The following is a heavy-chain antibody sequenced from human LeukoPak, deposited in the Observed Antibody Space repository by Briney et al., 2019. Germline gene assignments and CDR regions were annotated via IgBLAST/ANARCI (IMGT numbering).Heavy chain of an antibody. J-gene: IGHJ1*01. CDR3: ASGYDFVYFQH. D-gene: IGHD5-12*01. CDR2: IYHSGST. CDR1: GGSISSGGYS. V-gene: IGHV4-30-2*01. Sequence: PSETLSLTCAVSGGSISSGGYSWSWVRQPPGKGLEWIGYIYHSGSTYYNPSLKSRVTISVDRSKNQFSLKLSSVTAADTAVYYCASGYDFVYFQHWGQGTLVTVSS.